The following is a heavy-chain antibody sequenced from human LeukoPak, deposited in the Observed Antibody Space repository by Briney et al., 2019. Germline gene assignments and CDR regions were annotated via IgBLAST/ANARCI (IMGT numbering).Heavy chain of an antibody. Sequence: ASVKVSCKASGYTFTGYYMHWVRQAPGQGLEWMGWINPNSGGTNYAQKFQGRVTMTRDTSISTAYMELSRLRSDDTAVYYCASLSSLGYCSSTSCPYYYYYMDGWGKGTTVTVSS. D-gene: IGHD2-2*01. J-gene: IGHJ6*03. V-gene: IGHV1-2*02. CDR1: GYTFTGYY. CDR2: INPNSGGT. CDR3: ASLSSLGYCSSTSCPYYYYYMDG.